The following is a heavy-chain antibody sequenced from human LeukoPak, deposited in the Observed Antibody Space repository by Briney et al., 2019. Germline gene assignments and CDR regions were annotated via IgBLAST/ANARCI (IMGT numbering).Heavy chain of an antibody. V-gene: IGHV3-33*01. CDR2: IGYDGSNK. CDR1: GLTFSSKG. CDR3: ARESSNVVVVAATFDY. D-gene: IGHD2-15*01. Sequence: GGPLSLSCEASGLTFSSKGMHWVRRAPGKGRGWVAVIGYDGSNKYYADSVKGRFTISRDNSKNTLYLEINSLRAEDTAVYYCARESSNVVVVAATFDYWGQGTLVTVSS. J-gene: IGHJ4*02.